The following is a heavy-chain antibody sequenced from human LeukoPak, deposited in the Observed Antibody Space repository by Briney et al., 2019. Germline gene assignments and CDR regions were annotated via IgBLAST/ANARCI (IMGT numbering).Heavy chain of an antibody. CDR3: ARDSHWLIDY. Sequence: SETLSLTCTVSGGSISSGSYYWSWIRQPAGKGLEWIGRIYTSGSTNCNPSLKSRVTMSVDTSKNQFSLKLSSVTAADTAVYYCARDSHWLIDYWGQGTLVTVSS. D-gene: IGHD3-9*01. CDR2: IYTSGST. V-gene: IGHV4-61*02. CDR1: GGSISSGSYY. J-gene: IGHJ4*02.